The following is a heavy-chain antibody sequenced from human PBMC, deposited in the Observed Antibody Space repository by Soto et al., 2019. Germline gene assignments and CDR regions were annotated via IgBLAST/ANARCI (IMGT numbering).Heavy chain of an antibody. D-gene: IGHD3-10*01. J-gene: IGHJ4*02. V-gene: IGHV3-9*01. Sequence: GGSLRLSCAASGFTFDDYAMHWVRQAPGKGLEWVSGISWNSGSIDYADSVKGRFTISRDSAKSSLYLQMNSLRTEDTAFYYCAKDYYASGSYEGFFDNWGQGTLVTVSS. CDR2: ISWNSGSI. CDR3: AKDYYASGSYEGFFDN. CDR1: GFTFDDYA.